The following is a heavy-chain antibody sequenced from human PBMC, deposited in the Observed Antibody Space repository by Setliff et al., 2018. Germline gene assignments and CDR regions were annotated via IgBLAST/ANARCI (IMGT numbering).Heavy chain of an antibody. J-gene: IGHJ1*01. Sequence: GASVKVSCKASGYTSTNYAIHWVRQAPGQRPECMGWIHAGNGDTKYSQKFQGRVTITRDTSASTVYMELSSLRSEDTAVYYCASAHYYSGYIEYFQYWGQGTLVTVSS. CDR2: IHAGNGDT. CDR1: GYTSTNYA. D-gene: IGHD5-12*01. CDR3: ASAHYYSGYIEYFQY. V-gene: IGHV1-3*01.